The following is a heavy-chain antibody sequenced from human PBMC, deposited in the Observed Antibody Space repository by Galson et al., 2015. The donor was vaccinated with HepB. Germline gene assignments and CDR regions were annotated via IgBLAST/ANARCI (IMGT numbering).Heavy chain of an antibody. CDR3: ARSYSSSWFIYFQH. J-gene: IGHJ1*01. D-gene: IGHD6-13*01. Sequence: SLRLSCAASGFIFSDYYMSWIRQAPGKGLEWVSYISSSGASAYYADSVKGRFTISRDNAKNSLYLQMNSLRAEETAVYYCARSYSSSWFIYFQHWGQGTLVTVSS. CDR1: GFIFSDYY. CDR2: ISSSGASA. V-gene: IGHV3-11*01.